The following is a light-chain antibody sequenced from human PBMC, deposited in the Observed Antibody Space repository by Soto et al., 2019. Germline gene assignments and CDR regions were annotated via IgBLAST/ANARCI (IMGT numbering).Light chain of an antibody. CDR2: DAS. CDR3: QHRNNRPFS. J-gene: IGKJ3*01. Sequence: DIGLTQSPATLSLSPGQRATLSCRASQSVKTFLVWYQHRPGQAPRVLIYDASHRASGIPARFSGSGSGTEFTLTISSLQSEDFAVYYCQHRNNRPFSFGPGTSGYQ. V-gene: IGKV3-11*01. CDR1: QSVKTF.